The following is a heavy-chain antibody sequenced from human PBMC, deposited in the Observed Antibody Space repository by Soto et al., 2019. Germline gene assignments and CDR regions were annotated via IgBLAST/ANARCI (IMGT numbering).Heavy chain of an antibody. J-gene: IGHJ6*02. CDR1: GFTFSDYY. V-gene: IGHV3-11*01. D-gene: IGHD6-6*01. CDR2: ISSSGSTI. Sequence: QVQLVESGGDLVKPGGSLRLSCEASGFTFSDYYMSWIRQAPGKGLEWVSYISSSGSTIYYADSVKGRFTISRDNAKDSLYMQMNSLRAEDTAVYYCARDYSSSRYYGMDVWGQGTTVTVSS. CDR3: ARDYSSSRYYGMDV.